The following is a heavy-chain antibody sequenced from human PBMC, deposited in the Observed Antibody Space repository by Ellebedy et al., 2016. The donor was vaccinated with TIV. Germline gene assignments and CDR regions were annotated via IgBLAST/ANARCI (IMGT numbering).Heavy chain of an antibody. V-gene: IGHV3-23*01. CDR1: GFTFSTYA. CDR3: AKVGEYYDFWSGYSPFDY. Sequence: GGSLRLSCTASGFTFSTYAMSWVRQAPGKGLEWVSTISGSGGSGSGGRTYYADSVKGRFTISRENSKNTLYLQMNSLRAEDTAVYYCAKVGEYYDFWSGYSPFDYWGQGTLVTVSS. J-gene: IGHJ4*02. CDR2: ISGSGGSGSGGRT. D-gene: IGHD3-3*01.